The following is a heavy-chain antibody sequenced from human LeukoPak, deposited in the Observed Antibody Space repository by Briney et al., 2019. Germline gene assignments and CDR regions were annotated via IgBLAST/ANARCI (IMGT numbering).Heavy chain of an antibody. D-gene: IGHD1-26*01. Sequence: PSETLSLTCTVSGYSISSGYYWGWIRQPPGKGLEWIGSIYRTGSTYYNPSLRSRVTFSIDTSNNQFSLKLSSVTAADTAIYYCARDTKWEPYYFDFWGQRTLVTVPS. CDR2: IYRTGST. CDR3: ARDTKWEPYYFDF. CDR1: GYSISSGYY. V-gene: IGHV4-38-2*02. J-gene: IGHJ4*02.